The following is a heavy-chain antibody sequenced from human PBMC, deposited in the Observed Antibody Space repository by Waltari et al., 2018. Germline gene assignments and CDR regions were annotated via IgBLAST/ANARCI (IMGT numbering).Heavy chain of an antibody. J-gene: IGHJ5*02. Sequence: QVQLVQSGSELKKPGASVKISCKASGYILTSYAINWVRQAPGQGLELMGWIITSTGNPTYAQGFTGRFVFSLDTSVSTAYLEIHNLKAEDTAVYYCTREVVPAATIVVNWFDPWGQGTLVTVSS. CDR3: TREVVPAATIVVNWFDP. CDR2: IITSTGNP. CDR1: GYILTSYA. V-gene: IGHV7-4-1*01. D-gene: IGHD2-15*01.